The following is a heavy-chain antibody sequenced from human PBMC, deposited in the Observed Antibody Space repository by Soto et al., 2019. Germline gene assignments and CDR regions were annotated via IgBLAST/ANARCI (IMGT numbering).Heavy chain of an antibody. CDR2: TYWDDDK. J-gene: IGHJ4*02. D-gene: IGHD4-17*01. CDR3: AHRRNGDYYFDY. Sequence: SGPTLVNPTQTLTLTCTFSGFSLSTSGVAVGWIRQPPGKALEWLALTYWDDDKRYSPSLESRLTITKDTSKNQVVLTMTNVDPLDTATYYCAHRRNGDYYFDYWGQGTLVTVSS. V-gene: IGHV2-5*02. CDR1: GFSLSTSGVA.